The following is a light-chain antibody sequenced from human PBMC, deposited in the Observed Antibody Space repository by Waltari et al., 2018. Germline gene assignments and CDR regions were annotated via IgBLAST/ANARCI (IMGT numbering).Light chain of an antibody. V-gene: IGLV2-14*01. CDR1: SNDVGGFNY. J-gene: IGLJ2*01. Sequence: QSALTQPASVSGSPGQSITMSCTGTSNDVGGFNYVSWYQQRPGKVPKLIIYEVSRRPSCVSNRFSGSKSDNTASLTISGLLADDEADYFCNSYTSTSTLVFGGGTKLTVL. CDR2: EVS. CDR3: NSYTSTSTLV.